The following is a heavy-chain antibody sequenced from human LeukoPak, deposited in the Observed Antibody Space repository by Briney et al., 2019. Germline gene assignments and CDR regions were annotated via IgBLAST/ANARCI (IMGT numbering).Heavy chain of an antibody. CDR3: AREGIKIFGGWAPFDP. V-gene: IGHV1-2*02. J-gene: IGHJ5*02. CDR2: INPLSGGP. D-gene: IGHD3-3*01. Sequence: ASVKVSCKASGYTFTDNYIHWVRRAPGQGLEWMGWINPLSGGPMYAQKFQGRVTMTRDTSLSTAYIELNGLKSDDTAIYYCAREGIKIFGGWAPFDPWGQGTLVTVS. CDR1: GYTFTDNY.